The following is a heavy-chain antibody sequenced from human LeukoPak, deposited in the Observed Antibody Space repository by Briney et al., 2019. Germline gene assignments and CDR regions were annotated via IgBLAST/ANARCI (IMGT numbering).Heavy chain of an antibody. D-gene: IGHD1-14*01. CDR2: INPGGSSI. J-gene: IGHJ4*02. CDR1: GFTFSSYW. Sequence: PGGSLRLSCAAFGFTFSSYWMHWVRQVPGKGLVWVARINPGGSSITYADSVKGRFTISRDNAKNTLYLQMDSLRAEDTGVYYCARSNQADDYWGQGTLVTVSS. CDR3: ARSNQADDY. V-gene: IGHV3-74*01.